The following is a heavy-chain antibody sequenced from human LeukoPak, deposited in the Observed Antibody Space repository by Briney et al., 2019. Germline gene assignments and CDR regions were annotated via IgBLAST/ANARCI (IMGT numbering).Heavy chain of an antibody. V-gene: IGHV4-59*12. J-gene: IGHJ4*02. CDR2: IYYTGST. CDR1: GDSISSYY. D-gene: IGHD1-26*01. Sequence: SETLSLTCTVSGDSISSYYWSWIRQPPGKGLEWIAYIYYTGSTNYNPSLKSRVTISVDTSKNQFSLKLNYVTAADTALYYCARTSATGATFFDFWGQGILVTVSS. CDR3: ARTSATGATFFDF.